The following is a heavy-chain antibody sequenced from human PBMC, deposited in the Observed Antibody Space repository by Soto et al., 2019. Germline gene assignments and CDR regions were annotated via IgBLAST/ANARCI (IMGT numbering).Heavy chain of an antibody. CDR1: GFTFTDYY. Sequence: SGFTFTDYYMSWIRQARGKVLAWVSYISSSGSTIYYTDSVKGRFTISRDNAKNTLYLQVNSLRAEDKAVYYCARALDTTMASKDNWLDPWGQGSLVTVSS. D-gene: IGHD5-18*01. CDR2: ISSSGSTI. CDR3: ARALDTTMASKDNWLDP. V-gene: IGHV3-11*04. J-gene: IGHJ5*02.